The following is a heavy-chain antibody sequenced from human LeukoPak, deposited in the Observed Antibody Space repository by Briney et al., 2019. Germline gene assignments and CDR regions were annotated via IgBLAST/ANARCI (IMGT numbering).Heavy chain of an antibody. V-gene: IGHV4-59*01. D-gene: IGHD3-3*01. Sequence: SETLSLTCTVSGGSISSYYWSWIRQPPGKGLEWIGYIYYSGSTNYNPSLKSRVTISVDTSKNQFSLKLSSVTAADTAVYYCARGIRDSFWSGYRNWFDPWGQGTLVTVSS. CDR1: GGSISSYY. CDR2: IYYSGST. J-gene: IGHJ5*02. CDR3: ARGIRDSFWSGYRNWFDP.